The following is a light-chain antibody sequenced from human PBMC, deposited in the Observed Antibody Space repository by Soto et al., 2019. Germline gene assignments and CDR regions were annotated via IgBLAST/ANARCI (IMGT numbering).Light chain of an antibody. J-gene: IGLJ1*01. CDR2: DVS. V-gene: IGLV2-14*01. CDR3: CSYTSSSTSV. Sequence: QSVLAQPASVSGSPGQSITISCTGTSSDVGGYNYVSWYQQHPGKAPKLMIYDVSNRPSGVSNRFSGSKSGNTASLTISGLQAEDEADYYCCSYTSSSTSVLGTGTKVTVL. CDR1: SSDVGGYNY.